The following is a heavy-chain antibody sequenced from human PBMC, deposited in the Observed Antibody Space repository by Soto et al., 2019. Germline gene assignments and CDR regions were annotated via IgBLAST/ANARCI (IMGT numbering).Heavy chain of an antibody. CDR1: GFSLNTNGVG. J-gene: IGHJ3*01. CDR3: AHRRARTAGRDGAYDV. CDR2: IYWDDDK. D-gene: IGHD6-6*01. V-gene: IGHV2-5*02. Sequence: QITLKESGPTLVRPTQTLTLTCIFSGFSLNTNGVGVGWIRQPPGKSLEWLALIYWDDDKRYSPSLKSRLSLTKDISRNQVVLTMTNMDPVDTATYYCAHRRARTAGRDGAYDVWGQGTLVVVSS.